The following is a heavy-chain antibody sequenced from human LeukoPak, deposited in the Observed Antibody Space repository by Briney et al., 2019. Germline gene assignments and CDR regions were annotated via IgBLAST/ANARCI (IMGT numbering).Heavy chain of an antibody. V-gene: IGHV4-34*01. D-gene: IGHD3-9*01. CDR3: ARGLRYFDWLPDY. Sequence: SETLSLTCAVYGGSFSGYYWSWIRQPPGKGLEWIGEINHSGSTNYNPSLKSRVTISVDTSKNQFSLKLSSVTAADTAVYYCARGLRYFDWLPDYWGQGTLVTVSS. CDR2: INHSGST. J-gene: IGHJ4*02. CDR1: GGSFSGYY.